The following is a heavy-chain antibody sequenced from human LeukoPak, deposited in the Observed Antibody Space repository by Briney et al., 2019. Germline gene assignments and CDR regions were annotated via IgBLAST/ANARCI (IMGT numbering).Heavy chain of an antibody. V-gene: IGHV4-34*01. CDR2: INHSGST. CDR3: ARVYSSGWYCDY. CDR1: GGSFSGYY. J-gene: IGHJ4*02. Sequence: SETLSLTCAVYGGSFSGYYWSWIRQPPGKWLEWIGEINHSGSTNYNPSLKSRVTISVDTSKNQFSLKLSSVTAADTAVYYCARVYSSGWYCDYWGQGTLVTVSS. D-gene: IGHD6-19*01.